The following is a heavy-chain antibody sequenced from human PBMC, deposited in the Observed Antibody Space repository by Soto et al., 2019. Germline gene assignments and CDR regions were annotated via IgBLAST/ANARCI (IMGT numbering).Heavy chain of an antibody. J-gene: IGHJ5*02. CDR2: IWYDGSNK. Sequence: VGSLRLSCAASGFTFSSYGMHWVRQAPGKGLEWVAVIWYDGSNKYYADSVKGRFTISRDNSKNTLYLQMNSLRAEDTAVYYCAGDGGYCSSTSCSANNWFDPWGQGTLVTVSS. D-gene: IGHD2-2*01. CDR1: GFTFSSYG. V-gene: IGHV3-33*01. CDR3: AGDGGYCSSTSCSANNWFDP.